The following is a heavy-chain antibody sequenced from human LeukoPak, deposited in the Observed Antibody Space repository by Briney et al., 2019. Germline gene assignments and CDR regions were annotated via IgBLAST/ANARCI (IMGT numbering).Heavy chain of an antibody. CDR2: IIPIFGTA. D-gene: IGHD2-2*02. CDR3: AREKRCVTSHCYTDAFDI. CDR1: GGTFSSYA. J-gene: IGHJ3*02. Sequence: ASVKVSCTASGGTFSSYAISWVRQAPGQGLEWMGGIIPIFGTANYAQKFQGRVTITTDESTSTAYMELSSLRSEDTAVYYCAREKRCVTSHCYTDAFDIWGQGTMVTVSS. V-gene: IGHV1-69*05.